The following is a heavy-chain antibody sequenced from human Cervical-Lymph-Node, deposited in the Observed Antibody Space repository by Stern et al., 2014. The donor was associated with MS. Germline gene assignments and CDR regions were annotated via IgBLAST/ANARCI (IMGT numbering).Heavy chain of an antibody. CDR1: GFTFSSYS. CDR2: ISSSSSYI. CDR3: ATDHTRNYYYYGMDV. J-gene: IGHJ6*02. V-gene: IGHV3-21*01. Sequence: EVQLVESGGGLGKPGGSLRLSCAASGFTFSSYSMNWVRQAPGKGLEWVSSISSSSSYIYYADSVKGRFTISRDNAKNSLYLQMNSLRAEDTAVYYCATDHTRNYYYYGMDVWGQGTTVTVSS.